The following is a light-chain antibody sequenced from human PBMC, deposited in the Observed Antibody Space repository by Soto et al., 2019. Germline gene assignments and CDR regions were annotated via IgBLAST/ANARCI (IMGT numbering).Light chain of an antibody. V-gene: IGLV2-14*01. CDR3: SSYTSSSTPV. Sequence: QSALTQPASVSGSPGQSITISCTGTSSDVGGYNYVSWYQQHPGKAPKLMIYDVSNRTSGVSNRFSGFKSGNTASLTISGLQAEDADDYYCSSYTSSSTPVFGGGTKLTV. CDR2: DVS. J-gene: IGLJ2*01. CDR1: SSDVGGYNY.